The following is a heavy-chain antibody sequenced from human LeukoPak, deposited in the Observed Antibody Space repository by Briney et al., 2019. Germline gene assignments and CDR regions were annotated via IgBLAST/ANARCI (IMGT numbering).Heavy chain of an antibody. CDR2: ISAYNGNT. CDR3: ATALESVPRAVFDY. V-gene: IGHV1-18*01. CDR1: GYTFTSYG. Sequence: ASVKVSCKASGYTFTSYGISWVRQAPGQGLEWMGWISAYNGNTNYAQKLQGRVTMTTDTSTSTAYMELSSLRSEDTAVYYCATALESVPRAVFDYWGQGTLVTVSS. J-gene: IGHJ4*02. D-gene: IGHD3-10*01.